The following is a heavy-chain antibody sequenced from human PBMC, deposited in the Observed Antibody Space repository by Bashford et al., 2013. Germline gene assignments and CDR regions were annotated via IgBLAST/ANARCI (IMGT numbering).Heavy chain of an antibody. V-gene: IGHV4-59*01. Sequence: SETLSLTCTVSGDSISSYYWSWLRQPPGKGLEWIGYIYYSGSTNYNPSLKSRVTISVDTSKNQFSLKLSSVTAADTAVYYCARAVRYDYGLGDSPYYFDYWGQGTLVTVSS. CDR2: IYYSGST. CDR3: ARAVRYDYGLGDSPYYFDY. D-gene: IGHD3-16*01. CDR1: GDSISSYY. J-gene: IGHJ4*02.